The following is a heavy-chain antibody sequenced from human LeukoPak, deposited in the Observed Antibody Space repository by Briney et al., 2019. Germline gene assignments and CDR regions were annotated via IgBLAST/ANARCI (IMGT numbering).Heavy chain of an antibody. CDR1: GGSISSYY. CDR2: IYYSGST. J-gene: IGHJ4*02. V-gene: IGHV4-59*01. D-gene: IGHD5-18*01. Sequence: SETLSLTCTVSGGSISSYYWSWIRQPPGKGLEWIGYIYYSGSTNYNPSHKSRVTISVDTSKNQFSLKLSSVTAADTAVYYCARAGYSYGALDYFDYWGQGTLVTVSS. CDR3: ARAGYSYGALDYFDY.